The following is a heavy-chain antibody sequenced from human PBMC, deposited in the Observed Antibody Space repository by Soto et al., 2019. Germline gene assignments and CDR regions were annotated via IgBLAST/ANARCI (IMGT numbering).Heavy chain of an antibody. CDR1: GFAVNSNY. CDR3: VRTSFY. CDR2: IYGGGTT. J-gene: IGHJ4*02. Sequence: EVQLVASGGGLIQPGGSLRLSCAASGFAVNSNYMSWVRQAPGKGLEWVSVIYGGGTTFYSDSVKGRFTISRDNSKNTVFLHMNSLRAEDTAVYYCVRTSFYWGQGTRVIVSS. D-gene: IGHD2-2*01. V-gene: IGHV3-53*01.